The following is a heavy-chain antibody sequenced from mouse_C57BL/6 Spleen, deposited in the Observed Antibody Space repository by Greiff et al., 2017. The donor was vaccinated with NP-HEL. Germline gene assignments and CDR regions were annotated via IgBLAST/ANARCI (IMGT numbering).Heavy chain of an antibody. CDR2: IDPNSGGT. CDR3: ARCDGSSFFDY. CDR1: GYTFTSYW. J-gene: IGHJ2*01. V-gene: IGHV1-62-3*01. Sequence: QVQLKQPGAELVKPGASVKLSCKASGYTFTSYWMHWVKQRPGRGLEWIGRIDPNSGGTKYNEKFKSKATLTVDTSSSTAYMELHSLTSEDSAVYFCARCDGSSFFDYWGQGTTLTVSS. D-gene: IGHD1-1*01.